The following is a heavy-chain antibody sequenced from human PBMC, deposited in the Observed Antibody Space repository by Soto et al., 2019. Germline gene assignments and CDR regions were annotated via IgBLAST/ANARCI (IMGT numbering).Heavy chain of an antibody. CDR2: IYYSGST. D-gene: IGHD5-18*01. CDR1: GGSISSYY. Sequence: SETLSLTCTVSGGSISSYYWSWIRQPPGKGLEWIGYIYYSGSTNYNPSLKSRVTISVGTSKNQFSLKLSSVTAADTAVYYCARGSGYSYGEGYYYYYYMDVWGKGTTVTVSS. CDR3: ARGSGYSYGEGYYYYYYMDV. J-gene: IGHJ6*03. V-gene: IGHV4-59*01.